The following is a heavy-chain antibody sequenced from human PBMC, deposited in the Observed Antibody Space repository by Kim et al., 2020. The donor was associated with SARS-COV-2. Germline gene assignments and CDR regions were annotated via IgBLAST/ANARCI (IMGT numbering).Heavy chain of an antibody. CDR3: AKDQGREIVVVTHFDY. Sequence: VKGRFTISRDNSKNTLYLQMNSLRAEDTAVYYCAKDQGREIVVVTHFDYWGQGTLVTVSS. V-gene: IGHV3-23*01. D-gene: IGHD3-22*01. J-gene: IGHJ4*02.